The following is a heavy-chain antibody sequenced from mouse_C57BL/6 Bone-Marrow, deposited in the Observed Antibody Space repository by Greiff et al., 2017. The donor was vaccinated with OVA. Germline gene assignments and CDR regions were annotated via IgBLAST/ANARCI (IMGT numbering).Heavy chain of an antibody. CDR2: ISDGGSYT. V-gene: IGHV5-4*03. Sequence: EVKLMESGGGLVKPGGSLKLSCAASGFTFSSYAMSWVRQTPEKRLEWVATISDGGSYTYYPDNVKGRFTISRDNAKNNLYLQMSHLKSEDTAMYYCAGTGTTWYFDVWGTGTTVTVSS. J-gene: IGHJ1*03. CDR3: AGTGTTWYFDV. D-gene: IGHD4-1*01. CDR1: GFTFSSYA.